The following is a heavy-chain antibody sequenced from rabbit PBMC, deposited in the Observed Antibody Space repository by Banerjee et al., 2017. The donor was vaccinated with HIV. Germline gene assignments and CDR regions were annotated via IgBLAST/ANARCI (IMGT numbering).Heavy chain of an antibody. CDR3: ARDLAGVIGWNFKL. J-gene: IGHJ4*01. V-gene: IGHV1S45*01. Sequence: QEQLEESGGDLVKPGASLTLTCKASGFTLSSYWICWVRQAPGKGLEWIACIDASSGRTYYASWAKGRFTISKTSSTTVTLQMTSLTAADTATYFCARDLAGVIGWNFKLWGPGTLVTVS. D-gene: IGHD4-1*01. CDR1: GFTLSSYW. CDR2: IDASSGRT.